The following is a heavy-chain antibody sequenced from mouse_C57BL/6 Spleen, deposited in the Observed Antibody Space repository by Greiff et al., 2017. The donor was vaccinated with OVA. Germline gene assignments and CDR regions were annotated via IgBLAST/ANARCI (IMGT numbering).Heavy chain of an antibody. D-gene: IGHD1-1*02. Sequence: VQLQQSGPELVKPGASVKISCKASGYAFSSSWMNWVKQRPGKGLEWIGRIYPGDGDTNYNGKFKGKATLTADKSSSTAYMQLSSLTSEDSAVYFCARERGSFAYWGQGTLVTVSA. CDR2: IYPGDGDT. CDR3: ARERGSFAY. CDR1: GYAFSSSW. J-gene: IGHJ3*01. V-gene: IGHV1-82*01.